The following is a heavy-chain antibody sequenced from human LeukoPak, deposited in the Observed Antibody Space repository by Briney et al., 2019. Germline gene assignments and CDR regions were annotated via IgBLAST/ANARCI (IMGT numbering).Heavy chain of an antibody. Sequence: GGSLRLSCAASGFTFSSYAMSWVRQAPGKGLEWVSAISGSGGSTYYADSVKGRFTISRDNSKNTLYLQMNSLRAEDTAVYYCAKGGGNKYCSGGSCYSKPIDYWGQGTLVTVSS. CDR2: ISGSGGST. V-gene: IGHV3-23*01. CDR1: GFTFSSYA. CDR3: AKGGGNKYCSGGSCYSKPIDY. J-gene: IGHJ4*02. D-gene: IGHD2-15*01.